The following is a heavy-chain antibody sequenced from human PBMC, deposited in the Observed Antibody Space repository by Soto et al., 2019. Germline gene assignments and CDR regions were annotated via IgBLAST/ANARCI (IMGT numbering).Heavy chain of an antibody. Sequence: PGGALRLSCAASGFTFSTYAMSWVRQAPGKGLDWVAAISGGGRSTDDADSVKGRFTISRDNSRNTLFLHINSLRVDAPALHSCAKDRAATSIRSLDPWGKGTLVTVSS. CDR2: ISGGGRST. CDR1: GFTFSTYA. D-gene: IGHD2-2*01. J-gene: IGHJ5*02. CDR3: AKDRAATSIRSLDP. V-gene: IGHV3-23*01.